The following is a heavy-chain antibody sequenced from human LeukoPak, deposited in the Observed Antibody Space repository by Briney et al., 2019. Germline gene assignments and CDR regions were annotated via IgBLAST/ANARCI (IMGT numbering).Heavy chain of an antibody. CDR1: GGSFSGYY. CDR3: ARHRGYYGSGKGYNWFDP. V-gene: IGHV4-34*01. CDR2: INHSGST. J-gene: IGHJ5*02. Sequence: SETLSLTCAVYGGSFSGYYWSWIRQPPGKGLEWIGEINHSGSTNYNPSLKSRVTISVDTSKNQFSLKLSSVTAADTAAYYCARHRGYYGSGKGYNWFDPWGQGTLVTVSS. D-gene: IGHD3-10*01.